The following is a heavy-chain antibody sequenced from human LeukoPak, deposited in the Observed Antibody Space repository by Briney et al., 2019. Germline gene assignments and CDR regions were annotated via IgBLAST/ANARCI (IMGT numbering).Heavy chain of an antibody. CDR2: ISGSGGST. CDR1: GFTFSSYA. D-gene: IGHD6-13*01. CDR3: ARIGYSSSSLDY. J-gene: IGHJ4*02. V-gene: IGHV3-23*01. Sequence: GGSLRLSCAASGFTFSSYAMSWVRQAPGKGLEWVSAISGSGGSTYYADSVKGRLTISRDNAKNSLFLQMNSLRAEDTAVYYCARIGYSSSSLDYWGQGTLVTVSS.